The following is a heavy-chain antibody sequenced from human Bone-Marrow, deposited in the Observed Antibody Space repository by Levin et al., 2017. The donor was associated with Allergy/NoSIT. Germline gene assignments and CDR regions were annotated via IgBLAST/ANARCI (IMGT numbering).Heavy chain of an antibody. J-gene: IGHJ6*02. CDR2: IYYSGST. D-gene: IGHD1-1*01. CDR3: ARARTGVGGLDV. V-gene: IGHV4-59*01. Sequence: HSETLSLTCTVSGGSTSGYYWSWIRQAPGKGLEWIGYIYYSGSTSYNPSLKSRVTISLDTSKNQFSLKLSSVTAADTAVYYCARARTGVGGLDVWGQGTTVTVSS. CDR1: GGSTSGYY.